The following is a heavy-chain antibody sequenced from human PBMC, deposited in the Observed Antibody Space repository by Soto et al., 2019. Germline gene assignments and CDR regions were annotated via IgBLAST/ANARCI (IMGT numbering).Heavy chain of an antibody. CDR1: GFTFNDFF. CDR2: TSNSGNSV. Sequence: QVQLEESGGDLVKPGGSLRLSCAASGFTFNDFFMTWIRQAPGRGPEWVASTSNSGNSVYYADSVKGRFTVSRDNAQNTLTLQMTDLRVDDTAVYYCARNTFNWFDPWGQGTLVTVSS. CDR3: ARNTFNWFDP. J-gene: IGHJ5*02. V-gene: IGHV3-11*01.